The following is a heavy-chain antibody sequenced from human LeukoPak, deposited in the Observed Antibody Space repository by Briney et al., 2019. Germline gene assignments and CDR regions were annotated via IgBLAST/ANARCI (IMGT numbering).Heavy chain of an antibody. CDR1: GGSISRYY. CDR2: IYYSGST. J-gene: IGHJ5*02. Sequence: SEALSLTCTVSGGSISRYYWSWIRQPPGKGQEWIGYIYYSGSTNYNPSLKSRVTISVDTSKNQFSLKLSSVTAADTAVYYCASQEGGGYCSGGTCYSGGWFDPWGQGTLVTVSS. CDR3: ASQEGGGYCSGGTCYSGGWFDP. D-gene: IGHD2-15*01. V-gene: IGHV4-59*08.